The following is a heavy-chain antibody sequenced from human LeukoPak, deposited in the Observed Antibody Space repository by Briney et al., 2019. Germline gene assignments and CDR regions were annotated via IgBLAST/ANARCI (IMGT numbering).Heavy chain of an antibody. J-gene: IGHJ4*02. Sequence: GRSLRLSCAASGFTFSSYAMHWVRQAPGKGLEWVAVISYDGGDKYYADSVKGRFTISRDNSKNTLYLQMNSVRAEDTAVFYCARPYSSGWYGDLDYWGQGTLVTVSS. CDR2: ISYDGGDK. CDR3: ARPYSSGWYGDLDY. CDR1: GFTFSSYA. V-gene: IGHV3-30*04. D-gene: IGHD6-19*01.